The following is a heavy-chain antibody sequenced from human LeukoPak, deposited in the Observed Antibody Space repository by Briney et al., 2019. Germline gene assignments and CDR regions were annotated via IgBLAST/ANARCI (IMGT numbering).Heavy chain of an antibody. Sequence: ASVKVSCKASGYTFTSYYMHWVRQAPGQGLEWMGIINPSGGSTSYAQKFQGRVTTTRDMSTSTVYMELSSLRSEDTAVYYCARVRYYDSRFRSGRGYYFDYWGQGTLVTVSS. D-gene: IGHD3-22*01. CDR3: ARVRYYDSRFRSGRGYYFDY. CDR1: GYTFTSYY. V-gene: IGHV1-46*01. J-gene: IGHJ4*02. CDR2: INPSGGST.